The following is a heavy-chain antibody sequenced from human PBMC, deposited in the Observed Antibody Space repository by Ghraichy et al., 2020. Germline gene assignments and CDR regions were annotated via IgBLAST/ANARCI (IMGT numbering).Heavy chain of an antibody. D-gene: IGHD5-18*01. CDR3: ARSRGHTAMVTDYYYYGMDV. CDR2: ISSSSSTI. CDR1: GFTFSSYS. V-gene: IGHV3-48*02. J-gene: IGHJ6*02. Sequence: GGSLRLSCAASGFTFSSYSMNWVRQAPGKGLEWVSYISSSSSTIYYADSVKGRFTISRDNAKNSLYLQMNSLRDEDTAVYYCARSRGHTAMVTDYYYYGMDVWGQGTTVTVSS.